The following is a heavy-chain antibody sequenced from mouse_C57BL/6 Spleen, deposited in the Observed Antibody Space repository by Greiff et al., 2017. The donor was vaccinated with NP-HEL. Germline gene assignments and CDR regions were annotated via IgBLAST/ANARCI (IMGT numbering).Heavy chain of an antibody. J-gene: IGHJ2*01. CDR2: IYPGSGST. CDR3: ARWGLTTVVAPDY. D-gene: IGHD1-1*01. CDR1: GYTFTSYW. Sequence: VQLQQPGAELVKPGASVKMSCKASGYTFTSYWITWVKQRPGQGLEWIGDIYPGSGSTNYNEKFKSKATLTVDTSSSTAYMQLSSLTSEDSAVYYCARWGLTTVVAPDYWGQGTTLTVSS. V-gene: IGHV1-55*01.